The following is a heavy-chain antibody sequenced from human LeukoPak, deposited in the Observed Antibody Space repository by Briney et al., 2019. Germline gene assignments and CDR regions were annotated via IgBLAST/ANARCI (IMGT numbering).Heavy chain of an antibody. CDR1: GGSISSYY. CDR2: IYYSGST. D-gene: IGHD7-27*01. V-gene: IGHV4-59*08. Sequence: SETLTLTCTVSGGSISSYYWSWIRQPPGRGLEWIGYIYYSGSTNYNPSLKSRVTISVDTSKNQFSLKLSSVTAADTAVYYCARHAGDRKKSLIDFDYWGQGTLVTVSS. CDR3: ARHAGDRKKSLIDFDY. J-gene: IGHJ4*02.